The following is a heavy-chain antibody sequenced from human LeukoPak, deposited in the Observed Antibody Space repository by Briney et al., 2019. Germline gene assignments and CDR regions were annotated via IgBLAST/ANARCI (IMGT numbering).Heavy chain of an antibody. V-gene: IGHV4-4*07. CDR3: ARDLRGDYCSGGSCYSAPPYAFDI. D-gene: IGHD2-15*01. CDR2: IYTSGST. Sequence: PSETLSLTCTVSGGSISSYYWSWIRQPAGKGLEWIGRIYTSGSTNYNPSLKSRVTMSVDTSKNQFSLKLSSVTAADTAVYYCARDLRGDYCSGGSCYSAPPYAFDIWGQGTMVTVSS. CDR1: GGSISSYY. J-gene: IGHJ3*02.